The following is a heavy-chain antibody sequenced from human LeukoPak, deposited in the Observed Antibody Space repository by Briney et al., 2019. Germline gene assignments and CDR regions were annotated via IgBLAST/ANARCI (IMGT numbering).Heavy chain of an antibody. Sequence: PGGSLRLSCAASGFTFSSYWMSWVRQAPGKGLEWVANIKQDGSEKYYGDSVKGRFTISRDNAKNSLYLQMNSLSAEDTAVYYCARYPVGAGLPDAFDIWGQGTMVTVSS. CDR2: IKQDGSEK. J-gene: IGHJ3*02. V-gene: IGHV3-7*05. CDR3: ARYPVGAGLPDAFDI. D-gene: IGHD1-26*01. CDR1: GFTFSSYW.